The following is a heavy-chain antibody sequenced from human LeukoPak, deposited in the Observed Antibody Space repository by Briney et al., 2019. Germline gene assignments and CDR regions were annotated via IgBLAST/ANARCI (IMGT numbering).Heavy chain of an antibody. J-gene: IGHJ4*02. Sequence: SETLSLTCAVSGGSISSGGYSWSWIRQPPGKGLEWIGYIYHSGSTYYNPSLKSRVTISVDRSKNQFSLKLSSVTAADTAVYYCARVPYGSGSYLFDYWGQGTLVTISS. CDR1: GGSISSGGYS. D-gene: IGHD3-10*01. CDR2: IYHSGST. CDR3: ARVPYGSGSYLFDY. V-gene: IGHV4-30-2*01.